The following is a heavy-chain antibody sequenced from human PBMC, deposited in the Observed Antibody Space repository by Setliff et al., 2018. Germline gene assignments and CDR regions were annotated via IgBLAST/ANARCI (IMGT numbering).Heavy chain of an antibody. D-gene: IGHD3-10*01. J-gene: IGHJ4*02. CDR2: IHDSGTT. CDR1: AGSVSCSSYY. Sequence: SETLSLTCSVSAGSVSCSSYYWGWIRQPPGKGLEWLESIHDSGTTYYTPALKSRVTISIDTAKNHFSLTLSSVTAADTATYYCARRDEYLQFREFFDFWGQGILVTVS. V-gene: IGHV4-39*07. CDR3: ARRDEYLQFREFFDF.